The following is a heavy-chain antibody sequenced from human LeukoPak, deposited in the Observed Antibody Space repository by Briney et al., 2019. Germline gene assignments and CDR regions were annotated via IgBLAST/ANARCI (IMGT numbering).Heavy chain of an antibody. J-gene: IGHJ4*02. CDR3: AKGTHYDFWSGPDTHYFDY. V-gene: IGHV3-23*01. D-gene: IGHD3-3*01. Sequence: GGSLRLSCAASGFTFSSHAMSWVRQAPGKGLEWVSAISGSGGSTYYADSVKGRFTISRDNSKNTLYLQMNSLRAEDTAVYYCAKGTHYDFWSGPDTHYFDYWGQGTLVTVSS. CDR1: GFTFSSHA. CDR2: ISGSGGST.